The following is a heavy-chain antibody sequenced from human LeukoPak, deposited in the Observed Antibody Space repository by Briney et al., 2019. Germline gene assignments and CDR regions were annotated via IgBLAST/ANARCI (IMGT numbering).Heavy chain of an antibody. Sequence: PGGSLRLSCAASGFTFSSYGIHWVRQAPDKGLRWVAFIRSDGVNKYYADSVKGRFTISRDNSKNTLYLQMNSLRAEDTAVYYCAELGITMIGGVWGKGTTVTVSS. CDR2: IRSDGVNK. D-gene: IGHD3-10*02. CDR1: GFTFSSYG. V-gene: IGHV3-30*02. J-gene: IGHJ6*04. CDR3: AELGITMIGGV.